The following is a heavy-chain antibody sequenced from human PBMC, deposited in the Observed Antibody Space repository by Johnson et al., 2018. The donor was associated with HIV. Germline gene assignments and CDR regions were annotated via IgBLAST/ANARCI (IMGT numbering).Heavy chain of an antibody. V-gene: IGHV3-7*03. CDR1: GFTFSNYA. Sequence: LVESGGGVVHPGRSLRLSCAASGFTFSNYAMHWVRQAPGKGPEWVANIKQDGSEKYYVDSVKGRFTISRDNAKNSLYLQMNSLRADDTAVYYCARAKVNWTQGDAFDVWGQGTMVTVAS. CDR3: ARAKVNWTQGDAFDV. J-gene: IGHJ3*01. D-gene: IGHD1-1*01. CDR2: IKQDGSEK.